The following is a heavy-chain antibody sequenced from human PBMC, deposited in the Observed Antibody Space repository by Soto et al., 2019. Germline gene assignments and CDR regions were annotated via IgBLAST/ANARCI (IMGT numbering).Heavy chain of an antibody. V-gene: IGHV4-4*02. CDR3: ARLPYYDTPPVTFDI. CDR2: IYSTVST. CDR1: GGSFTSNNW. J-gene: IGHJ3*02. D-gene: IGHD3-22*01. Sequence: SETLSLTCAVSGGSFTSNNWWTWVRQPPGQGLEWIGEIYSTVSTHYNPSLKSRVTISVDTSKNQFSLKLNSVTAADTAVYYCARLPYYDTPPVTFDIWGQGAMVTVSS.